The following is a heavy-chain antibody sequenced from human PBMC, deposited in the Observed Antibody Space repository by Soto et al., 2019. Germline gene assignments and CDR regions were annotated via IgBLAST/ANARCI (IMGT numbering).Heavy chain of an antibody. J-gene: IGHJ6*02. CDR2: ISYDGSNK. D-gene: IGHD3-22*01. CDR1: GFTFSSYG. CDR3: AKDGAPVTMIVVADYGMDV. Sequence: GGSLRLSCAASGFTFSSYGMHWVRQAPGKGLEWVAVISYDGSNKYYADSVKGRFTISRDNSKNTLYLQMNSLRAEDTAVYYCAKDGAPVTMIVVADYGMDVWGQGTTVTVSS. V-gene: IGHV3-30*18.